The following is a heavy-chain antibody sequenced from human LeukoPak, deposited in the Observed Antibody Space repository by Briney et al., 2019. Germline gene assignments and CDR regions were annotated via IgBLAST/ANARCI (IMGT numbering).Heavy chain of an antibody. J-gene: IGHJ4*02. CDR2: ISGSGFNT. CDR1: GFTFSSSA. D-gene: IGHD6-19*01. V-gene: IGHV3-23*01. Sequence: PGGSLRLSCAASGFTFSSSAMSWVRKAPGKGLEWVSTISGSGFNTYYPDSVKGRVTISRDNSKNTLYLQMNSLRAEDTAVYYCAKDIEEWLVKGGGCFDYWGQGTLVTVSS. CDR3: AKDIEEWLVKGGGCFDY.